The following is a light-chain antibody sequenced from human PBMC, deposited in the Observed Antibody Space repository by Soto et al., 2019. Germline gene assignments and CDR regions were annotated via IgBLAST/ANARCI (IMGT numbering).Light chain of an antibody. V-gene: IGLV2-23*02. CDR3: CSYATGSTFV. CDR1: SSDVGNYDL. J-gene: IGLJ3*02. Sequence: QSALTQPASVSGSPKQSITISCTGTSSDVGNYDLVSWYQQQPGKAPKLLIYESIKRPSGVSSRFSGSKSGDTASLTISGLQADDEADYYCCSYATGSTFVFGGGTQLTVL. CDR2: ESI.